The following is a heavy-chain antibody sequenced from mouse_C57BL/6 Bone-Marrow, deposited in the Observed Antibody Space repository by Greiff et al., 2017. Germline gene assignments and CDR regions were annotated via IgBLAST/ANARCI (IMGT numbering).Heavy chain of an antibody. J-gene: IGHJ4*01. D-gene: IGHD2-5*01. Sequence: EVKLVESGGGLVKPGGSLKLSCAASGFTFSDYGMHWVRQAPEKGLEWVAYISSGSSTIYYADTVKGRFTISRDNAKNTLFLQMTSLRSEDTAMYYCARRDNYSNFYAMDYWGQGTSVTVSS. CDR3: ARRDNYSNFYAMDY. CDR2: ISSGSSTI. V-gene: IGHV5-17*01. CDR1: GFTFSDYG.